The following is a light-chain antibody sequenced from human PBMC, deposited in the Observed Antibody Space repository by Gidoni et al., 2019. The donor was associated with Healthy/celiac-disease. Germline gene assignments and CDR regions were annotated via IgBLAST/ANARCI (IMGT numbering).Light chain of an antibody. J-gene: IGKJ2*01. CDR1: QSVSSSY. Sequence: EIVLPQSPGTLSLSPGERATLSCRASQSVSSSYLAWYQQKPGQAPRLLIYGASSRATGIPDRFSGSGSGTDFTLTISRLEPEDFAVYYCQQYGSPSYTFGQGTKLEIK. V-gene: IGKV3-20*01. CDR3: QQYGSPSYT. CDR2: GAS.